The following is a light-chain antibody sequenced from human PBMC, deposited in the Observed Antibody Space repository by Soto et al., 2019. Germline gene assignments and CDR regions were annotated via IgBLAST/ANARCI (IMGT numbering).Light chain of an antibody. CDR3: QQYENLPT. J-gene: IGKJ5*01. Sequence: DIQMTQSPSSLSASVGDRLTITCQASQNINNYLNWYQQKPGRAPKLLIYDASNLEAGVPSRFRGSGSGTDFTFNISRLQPEDIATYYCQQYENLPTSGQGTRLEI. V-gene: IGKV1-33*01. CDR1: QNINNY. CDR2: DAS.